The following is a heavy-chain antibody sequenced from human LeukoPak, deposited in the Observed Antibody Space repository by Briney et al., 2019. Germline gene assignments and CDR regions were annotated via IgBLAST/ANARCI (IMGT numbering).Heavy chain of an antibody. CDR3: ARDGRPYRWFDP. V-gene: IGHV4-34*01. Sequence: SETLSLTCAVYGGSFSGYYWSWIRQPPGKGLEWIGEINHSGSTNYNPSLKSRVTISADTSKNQFSLKLRSVTAADTAVYYCARDGRPYRWFDPWGQGTLVTVSS. D-gene: IGHD1-1*01. J-gene: IGHJ5*02. CDR2: INHSGST. CDR1: GGSFSGYY.